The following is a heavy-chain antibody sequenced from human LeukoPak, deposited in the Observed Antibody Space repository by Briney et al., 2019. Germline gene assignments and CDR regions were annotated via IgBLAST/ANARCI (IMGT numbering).Heavy chain of an antibody. CDR2: INPKSGGT. Sequence: GASVKVSCKASGYTFSRYYMYWVRQAPGQGPECMGWINPKSGGTNYTQKFQGRVTMTRDTSISTAYLEVSRLRSDDTAVYYCLRVVGDISGNYFDYWGQGTLVTVSS. J-gene: IGHJ4*02. D-gene: IGHD3-10*01. CDR3: LRVVGDISGNYFDY. V-gene: IGHV1-2*02. CDR1: GYTFSRYY.